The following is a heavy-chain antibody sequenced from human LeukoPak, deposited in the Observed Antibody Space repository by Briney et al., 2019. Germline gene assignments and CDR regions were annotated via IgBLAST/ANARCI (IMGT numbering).Heavy chain of an antibody. V-gene: IGHV3-33*06. CDR3: AKDKLTGYSSGPFDY. D-gene: IGHD6-19*01. Sequence: PGRSLRLSCAASGFTFSSYGMHWVRQAPGKGLEWVAVIWYDGSNKYYADSVKGRFTISRDNSKNTLYLQMNSLRAEDTAVYYCAKDKLTGYSSGPFDYWGQGTLVTVSS. J-gene: IGHJ4*02. CDR1: GFTFSSYG. CDR2: IWYDGSNK.